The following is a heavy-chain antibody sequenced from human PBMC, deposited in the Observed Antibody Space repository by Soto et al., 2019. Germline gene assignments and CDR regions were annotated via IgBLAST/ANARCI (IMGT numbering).Heavy chain of an antibody. CDR3: ARGLTDNYDSGGYYYGGYYLDY. V-gene: IGHV4-4*02. Sequence: PSETLSLTCAVSGDSISSNKWWSWVRQPPGKGLEWIGEIYHSGSTNYNPSPKSRVTISVDKSKNQFSLKLSSVTAADTAVYYCARGLTDNYDSGGYYYGGYYLDYWGQGTLVTVSS. J-gene: IGHJ4*02. D-gene: IGHD3-22*01. CDR1: GDSISSNKW. CDR2: IYHSGST.